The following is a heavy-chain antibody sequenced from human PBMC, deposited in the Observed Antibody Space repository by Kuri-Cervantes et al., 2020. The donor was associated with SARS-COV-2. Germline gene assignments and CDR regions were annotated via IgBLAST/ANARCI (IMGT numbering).Heavy chain of an antibody. V-gene: IGHV1-2*04. J-gene: IGHJ6*02. D-gene: IGHD3-10*01. CDR2: INPNSGGT. CDR1: GYTFTGYY. Sequence: ASVKVSCNASGYTFTGYYMHWVRQAPGQGLEWMGWINPNSGGTNYAQKFQGWVTMTRDPSISTVYMELSRLRSDDTAVYYCARGIVRGVIQYYYYGMDVWGQGTTVTVSS. CDR3: ARGIVRGVIQYYYYGMDV.